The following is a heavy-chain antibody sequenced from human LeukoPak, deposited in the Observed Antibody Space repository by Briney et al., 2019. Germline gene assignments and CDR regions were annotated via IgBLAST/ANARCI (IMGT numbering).Heavy chain of an antibody. Sequence: GGSLRLSCGASGFTFNSYSMNWVRQAPGKGLEWVSYISSSTSRIYYADSVKGRFTISRDSARRSLFLQMNSLRDEDTAVYYCARDIHWAFDYWGQGTLVTVSS. J-gene: IGHJ4*02. V-gene: IGHV3-48*02. D-gene: IGHD7-27*01. CDR3: ARDIHWAFDY. CDR2: ISSSTSRI. CDR1: GFTFNSYS.